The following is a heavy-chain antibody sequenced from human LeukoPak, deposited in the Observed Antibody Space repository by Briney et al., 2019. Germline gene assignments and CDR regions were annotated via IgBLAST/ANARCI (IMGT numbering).Heavy chain of an antibody. CDR3: ASSRSSSWSDYFDY. CDR1: GVSISSYY. CDR2: IYYSGST. Sequence: SETLSLTCTVSGVSISSYYWSWIRQPPGKGLEWIGYIYYSGSTNYNPSLKSRVTISVDTSKNQFSLKLSSVTAADTAVYYCASSRSSSWSDYFDYWGQGTLVTVSS. D-gene: IGHD6-13*01. J-gene: IGHJ4*02. V-gene: IGHV4-59*08.